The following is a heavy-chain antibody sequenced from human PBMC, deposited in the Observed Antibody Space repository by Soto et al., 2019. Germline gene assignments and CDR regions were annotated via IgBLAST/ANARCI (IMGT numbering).Heavy chain of an antibody. CDR3: AKLHYYDSSGYNY. D-gene: IGHD3-22*01. CDR2: FFGSGVST. V-gene: IGHV3-23*01. J-gene: IGHJ4*02. CDR1: GFTFSRYA. Sequence: GGSLRLSCAASGFTFSRYAMSWVRQAPGKGLEWVSSFFGSGVSTYYADSVNGRFTFSIDNSKYTLYLQMNSLRSEDTAVYYCAKLHYYDSSGYNYWGQGTLVTVSS.